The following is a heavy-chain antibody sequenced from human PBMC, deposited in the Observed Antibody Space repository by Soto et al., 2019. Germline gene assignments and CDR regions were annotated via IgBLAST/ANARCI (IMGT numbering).Heavy chain of an antibody. CDR1: GFTFSSYA. V-gene: IGHV3-30-3*01. D-gene: IGHD7-27*01. Sequence: QVQLVESGGGVVQPGRSLRLSCAASGFTFSSYAMHWVRQAPGKGLEWVAVISYDGSNKYYADSVKGRFTISRDNSNNTLYLQINSLRAEDTAVYYCAREELGIYFDYWGQGTLVTVSS. J-gene: IGHJ4*02. CDR2: ISYDGSNK. CDR3: AREELGIYFDY.